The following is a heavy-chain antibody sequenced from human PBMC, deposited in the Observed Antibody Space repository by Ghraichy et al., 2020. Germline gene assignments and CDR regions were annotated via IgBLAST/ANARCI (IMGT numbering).Heavy chain of an antibody. CDR1: GYTFTSYD. J-gene: IGHJ6*02. CDR2: MNPNSGNT. D-gene: IGHD3-3*01. V-gene: IGHV1-8*01. Sequence: ASVKVSCKASGYTFTSYDINWVRQATGQGLEWMGWMNPNSGNTGYAQKFQGRVTMTRNTSISTAYMELSSLRSEDTAVYYCARGRSFHLHPIFGVGSLSVWGQGTTVTVSS. CDR3: ARGRSFHLHPIFGVGSLSV.